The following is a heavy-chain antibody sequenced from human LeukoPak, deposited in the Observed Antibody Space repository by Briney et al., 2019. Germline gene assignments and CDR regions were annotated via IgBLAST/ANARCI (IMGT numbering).Heavy chain of an antibody. D-gene: IGHD6-19*01. V-gene: IGHV1-46*01. J-gene: IGHJ4*02. CDR1: GYTFISHY. Sequence: ASVKVSCKASGYTFISHYMHWVRQAPGQGLEWMGVINPSDGTTNYAQKFQGRVTITRDTSTTTVYMELNSLKSEDTAVYSCARGPQWLAPLDYWGQGTLVTVSS. CDR3: ARGPQWLAPLDY. CDR2: INPSDGTT.